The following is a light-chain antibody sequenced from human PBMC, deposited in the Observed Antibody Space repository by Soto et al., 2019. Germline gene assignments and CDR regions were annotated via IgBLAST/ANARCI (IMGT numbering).Light chain of an antibody. CDR2: AAS. CDR1: QSITSY. J-gene: IGKJ1*01. V-gene: IGKV1-39*01. Sequence: DIQMTQSPSSLSASVGDRVTITCRASQSITSYLNWYQQMPGKAPKLLIYAASSLQSGVPSRFSGSGSGTDFTLTISSLQPEDFATYYCQQSYSTPQTFGQGTKVEIK. CDR3: QQSYSTPQT.